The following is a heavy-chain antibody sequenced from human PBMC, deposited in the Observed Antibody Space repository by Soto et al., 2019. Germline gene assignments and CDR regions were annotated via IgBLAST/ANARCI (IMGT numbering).Heavy chain of an antibody. CDR3: ARIGGEAVNYYYYMDV. D-gene: IGHD3-16*01. Sequence: SETLSLTCTVSGGSISSYYWSWIRQPPGKGLEWIGYIYYSGSTNYNPSLKSRVTISVDTSKNQFSLKLSSVTAADTAVYYCARIGGEAVNYYYYMDVWGKGTRVTVPS. CDR2: IYYSGST. J-gene: IGHJ6*03. V-gene: IGHV4-59*01. CDR1: GGSISSYY.